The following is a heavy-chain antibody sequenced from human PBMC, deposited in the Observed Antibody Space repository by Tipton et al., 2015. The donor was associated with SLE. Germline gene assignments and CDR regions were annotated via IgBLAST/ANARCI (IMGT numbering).Heavy chain of an antibody. V-gene: IGHV3-20*04. CDR1: GFSLSRYG. Sequence: SLRLSCGASGFSLSRYGMNWVRQAPGKGLEWVSGINWNGGSTGYADSVKGRFTISRDNAKNSLYLQMNSLRAEDTALYYCARDLEGYSYGYYFDYWGQGTLVTVSS. CDR2: INWNGGST. CDR3: ARDLEGYSYGYYFDY. D-gene: IGHD5-18*01. J-gene: IGHJ4*02.